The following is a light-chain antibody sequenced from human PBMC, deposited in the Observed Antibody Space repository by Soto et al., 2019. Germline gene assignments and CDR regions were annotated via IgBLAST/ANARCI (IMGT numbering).Light chain of an antibody. CDR1: SSNIGAGYD. CDR2: DNI. CDR3: QSYDSRLSGWV. V-gene: IGLV1-40*01. Sequence: QSVLTQPPSVSGAPGQRVTISCTGSSSNIGAGYDVHWYQQLPGTAPKLLIYDNINRPSGVPDRFSGSKSGTSASLAITGLQAEDEADYYCQSYDSRLSGWVFGGGTKLTVL. J-gene: IGLJ2*01.